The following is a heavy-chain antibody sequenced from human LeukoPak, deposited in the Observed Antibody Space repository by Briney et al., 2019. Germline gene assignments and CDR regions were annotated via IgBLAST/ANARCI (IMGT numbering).Heavy chain of an antibody. CDR2: IYYSGST. D-gene: IGHD1-7*01. Sequence: SETLSLTCTVSGGPISSSSYYWGWIRQPPGKGLEWIGSIYYSGSTYYNPSLKSRVTISVDTSKNQFSLKLSSVTAADTAVYYCARGKELSLYYYYYYMDVWGKGTTVTVSS. J-gene: IGHJ6*03. CDR1: GGPISSSSYY. V-gene: IGHV4-39*01. CDR3: ARGKELSLYYYYYYMDV.